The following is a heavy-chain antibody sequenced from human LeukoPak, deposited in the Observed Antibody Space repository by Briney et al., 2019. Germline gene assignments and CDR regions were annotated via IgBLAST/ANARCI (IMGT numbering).Heavy chain of an antibody. CDR2: IRYDGSNK. Sequence: GGSLRLSCAASGFTFSSYGMHWVRQAPGKGLEWVAFIRYDGSNKYYADSVKGRFTISRDNSKNTLYLQMNSLRAEDTAVYYCARATVADYYFDYWGQGTLVTVSS. CDR1: GFTFSSYG. CDR3: ARATVADYYFDY. D-gene: IGHD2-15*01. V-gene: IGHV3-30*02. J-gene: IGHJ4*02.